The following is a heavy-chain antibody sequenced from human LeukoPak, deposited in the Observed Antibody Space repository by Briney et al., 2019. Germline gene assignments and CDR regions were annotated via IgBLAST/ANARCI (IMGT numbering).Heavy chain of an antibody. CDR1: GFTVSSNY. V-gene: IGHV3-66*01. J-gene: IGHJ4*02. CDR3: ARDYGDYGGNPLYYFDY. D-gene: IGHD4-23*01. CDR2: IYSGGST. Sequence: GGSLRLSCAASGFTVSSNYMSWVRQAPGKGLEWVSVIYSGGSTYYADSVKGRFTISRDNSKNTLYLQMNSLRAEDTAVYYCARDYGDYGGNPLYYFDYWGQGTLVTVSS.